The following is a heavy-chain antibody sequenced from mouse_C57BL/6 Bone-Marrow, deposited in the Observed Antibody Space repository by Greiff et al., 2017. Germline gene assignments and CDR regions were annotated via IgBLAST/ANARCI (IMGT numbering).Heavy chain of an antibody. J-gene: IGHJ4*01. CDR1: GFTFSSYA. Sequence: EVMLVESGEGLVKPGGSLKLSCAASGFTFSSYAMSWVRQTPEKRLEWVAYISSGGDYIYYSSTVKGRFTISRDPARHTLYLQRSSLKSEDTAMYYCTREEGKKPSMDYWGQGTLVTVSS. CDR3: TREEGKKPSMDY. V-gene: IGHV5-9-1*02. CDR2: ISSGGDYI.